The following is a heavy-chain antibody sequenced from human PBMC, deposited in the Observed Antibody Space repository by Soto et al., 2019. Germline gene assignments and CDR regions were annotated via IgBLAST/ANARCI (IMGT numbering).Heavy chain of an antibody. J-gene: IGHJ4*02. CDR2: ISAYNGNT. V-gene: IGHV1-18*01. CDR3: ARGGQGVVVTATQYYFDY. CDR1: GYTFTSYG. D-gene: IGHD2-21*02. Sequence: ASVKVSCKASGYTFTSYGISWGRQAPGQGLEWMGWISAYNGNTNYAQKLQGRVTMTTDTSTSTAYMELRSLRSDDTAVYYCARGGQGVVVTATQYYFDYWGQGTLVTVSS.